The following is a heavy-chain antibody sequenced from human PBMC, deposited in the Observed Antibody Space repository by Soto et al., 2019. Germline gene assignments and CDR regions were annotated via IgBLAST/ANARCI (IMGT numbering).Heavy chain of an antibody. D-gene: IGHD6-19*01. J-gene: IGHJ3*02. V-gene: IGHV4-34*01. Sequence: SETLSLTCAVYGGSFSGYYWSWIRQSPGKGLEWIGEVNPTGSTKYNPSLKSRVTISVDTSKNQFSLNLNSVTAADTALYYCARSREQWLVDAFDIWGQGTTVTVS. CDR2: VNPTGST. CDR1: GGSFSGYY. CDR3: ARSREQWLVDAFDI.